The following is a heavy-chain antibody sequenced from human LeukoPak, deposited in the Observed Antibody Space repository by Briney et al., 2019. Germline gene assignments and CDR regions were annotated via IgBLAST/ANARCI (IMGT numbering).Heavy chain of an antibody. CDR3: ARRGIAAAFRGHFDY. V-gene: IGHV4-34*01. D-gene: IGHD6-13*01. Sequence: PSETLSLTCAVYGGSFSGYYWSWIRQPPGKGLEWIGEINHSGSTNYNPSLKSRVTISVDTSKNQFSLKLSSVTAADTAVYYCARRGIAAAFRGHFDYWGQGTLVTVSS. CDR1: GGSFSGYY. J-gene: IGHJ4*02. CDR2: INHSGST.